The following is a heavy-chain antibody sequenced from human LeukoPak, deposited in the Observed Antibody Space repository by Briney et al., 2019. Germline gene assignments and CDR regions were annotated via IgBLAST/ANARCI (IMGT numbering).Heavy chain of an antibody. Sequence: PGGSLRLSCAASGLTFSSYGMHWVRQAPGKGLEWVAFIRYDGSNKYYGDSVKGRFTISRDNSKNTLYLEMNSLGAEDTAVYYCVKAHCSISSCPVRGMDVWGQGTTVTVSS. CDR2: IRYDGSNK. D-gene: IGHD2-2*01. V-gene: IGHV3-30*02. CDR3: VKAHCSISSCPVRGMDV. J-gene: IGHJ6*02. CDR1: GLTFSSYG.